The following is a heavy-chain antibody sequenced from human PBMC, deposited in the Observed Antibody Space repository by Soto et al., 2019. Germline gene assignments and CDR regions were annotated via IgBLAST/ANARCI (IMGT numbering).Heavy chain of an antibody. CDR1: GFNFNKYA. CDR3: AKADGEQWLLPHLDN. D-gene: IGHD6-19*01. Sequence: EVQLLESGGDLVRPGESLRLSCAASGFNFNKYAMSWVRQAPGEGLEWVSGISCCGGTASYSDSEKGRFTIARDDSKNTLFLHMNSLRVEDTDEDYGAKADGEQWLLPHLDNWGRGTLVTVS. CDR2: ISCCGGTA. V-gene: IGHV3-23*01. J-gene: IGHJ4*02.